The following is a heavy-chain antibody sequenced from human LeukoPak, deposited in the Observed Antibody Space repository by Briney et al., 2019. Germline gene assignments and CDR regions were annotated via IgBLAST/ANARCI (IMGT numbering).Heavy chain of an antibody. Sequence: SETLSLTCAVSGCSISTGDYWGWIRQPPGKGLEWIGSIYHSGTTYYNPSLKSRVTISVDTSKNQFSLKLSSVTAADTAVYYCASGTPTVVTPPYFDYWGQGTLVTVSS. CDR3: ASGTPTVVTPPYFDY. J-gene: IGHJ4*02. CDR2: IYHSGTT. V-gene: IGHV4-38-2*01. CDR1: GCSISTGDY. D-gene: IGHD4-23*01.